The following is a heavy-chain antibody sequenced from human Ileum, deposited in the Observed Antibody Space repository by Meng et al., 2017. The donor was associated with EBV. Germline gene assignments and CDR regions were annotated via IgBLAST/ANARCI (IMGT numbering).Heavy chain of an antibody. D-gene: IGHD1-26*01. CDR3: ARDLRVGGAFDY. CDR2: VNYNGDS. Sequence: QVKLQQSGPGLVRPSETLSLTFTVSGASVTSSGYYWSWLRQPPGKGLEWLGYVNYNGDSTYNPSLKSRVTIFIDTSKKQFYLNLSSATAADTAIYYCARDLRVGGAFDYWGQGTLVTVSS. V-gene: IGHV4-61*08. J-gene: IGHJ4*02. CDR1: GASVTSSGYY.